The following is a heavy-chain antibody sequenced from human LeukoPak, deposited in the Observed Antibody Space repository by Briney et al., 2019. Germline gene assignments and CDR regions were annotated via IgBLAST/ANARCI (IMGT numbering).Heavy chain of an antibody. D-gene: IGHD6-19*01. CDR2: IIPIFGTA. CDR1: GGTFSSYA. J-gene: IGHJ6*03. CDR3: VEGEAVARNQNYYYYYMDV. V-gene: IGHV1-69*06. Sequence: AASVKVSCKASGGTFSSYAISWARQAPGQGLEWMGGIIPIFGTANYAQKFQGRVTITADKSTSTAYMELSSLRSEDTAVYYCVEGEAVARNQNYYYYYMDVWGKGTTVTVSS.